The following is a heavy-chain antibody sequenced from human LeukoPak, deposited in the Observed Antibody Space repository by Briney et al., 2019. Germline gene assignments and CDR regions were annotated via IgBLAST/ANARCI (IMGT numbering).Heavy chain of an antibody. V-gene: IGHV1-69*06. CDR1: VGTFSSYA. J-gene: IGHJ4*02. D-gene: IGHD3-16*02. CDR2: IIPIFGTA. Sequence: SVKVSCKSSVGTFSSYAISWVRQAPGQGLDWMGRIIPIFGTANYAQKFQGRVTITADKSTSTAYMELSSLRSEDTAVYYCASGYYDYVWGSYPLDYWGQGTLVTVSS. CDR3: ASGYYDYVWGSYPLDY.